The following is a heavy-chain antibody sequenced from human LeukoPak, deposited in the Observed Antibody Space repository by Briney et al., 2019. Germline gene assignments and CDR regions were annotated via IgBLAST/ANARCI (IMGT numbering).Heavy chain of an antibody. V-gene: IGHV3-48*03. CDR1: GFTFSSYE. CDR2: ISSSGSTI. Sequence: GGSLRLSCAASGFTFSSYEMKWVRQAPGKGLEWVSYISSSGSTIYYADSVKGRFTISRDNAKNSLYLQMNSLRAEDTAVYYCASTTPRTQFAFDIWGQGTMVTVSS. CDR3: ASTTPRTQFAFDI. D-gene: IGHD1-26*01. J-gene: IGHJ3*02.